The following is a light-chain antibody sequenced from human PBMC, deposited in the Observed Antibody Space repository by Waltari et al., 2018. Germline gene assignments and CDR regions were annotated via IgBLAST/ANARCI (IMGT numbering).Light chain of an antibody. CDR2: DVS. Sequence: QSALTQPASVSGSPGQSITISCTGTSGDLVIGNRVSWYQQYPGKAPKLMIYDVSSRPSGVSDRFSGSKSGNTASRTISGLQVEDEADYYCSSYTTNTRVFGGGTKLTVL. V-gene: IGLV2-14*03. CDR1: SGDLVIGNR. CDR3: SSYTTNTRV. J-gene: IGLJ3*02.